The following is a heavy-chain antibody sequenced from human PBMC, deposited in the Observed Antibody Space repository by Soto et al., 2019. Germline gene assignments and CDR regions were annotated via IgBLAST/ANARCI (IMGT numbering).Heavy chain of an antibody. CDR1: GLSLSTRGVG. Sequence: QITLKESGPALMEPTQTLTLTCSLSGLSLSTRGVGVGWLRQAPGKALECLAIIYWDNDKRDNPSLNTRLTSNKDTSKHDVASTLTYMEPVDTPIYCCAQRLTYSTNYNVGWFDPWGQGTLVTVS. CDR3: AQRLTYSTNYNVGWFDP. V-gene: IGHV2-5*02. J-gene: IGHJ5*02. CDR2: IYWDNDK. D-gene: IGHD1-1*01.